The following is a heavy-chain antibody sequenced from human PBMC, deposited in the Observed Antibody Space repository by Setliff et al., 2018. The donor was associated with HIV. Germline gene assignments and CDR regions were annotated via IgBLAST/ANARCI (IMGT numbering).Heavy chain of an antibody. CDR1: GYSISSDYY. V-gene: IGHV4-38-2*02. CDR2: IYHSVNT. CDR3: ASIWFGESKPLVS. D-gene: IGHD3-10*01. J-gene: IGHJ4*02. Sequence: PSETLSLTCTVSGYSISSDYYWGWIRQSPGKGLEWIGNIYHSVNTYYNPSLKSRVTISADATKNQFSLKLTSVTAADTAVYYCASIWFGESKPLVSWGQGMLVTVSS.